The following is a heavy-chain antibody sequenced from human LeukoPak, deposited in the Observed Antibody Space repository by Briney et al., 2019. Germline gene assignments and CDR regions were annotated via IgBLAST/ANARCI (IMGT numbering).Heavy chain of an antibody. D-gene: IGHD2-15*01. CDR1: GGSISSYY. Sequence: SETLSLTCTVSGGSISSYYWSWIRQPPGKGLEWIGYIYYSGSTNYNPSLKSRVTISVDTSKNQFSLKLSSVTAADTAVYYCARLTALYYFDYWGQGTLVTVYS. V-gene: IGHV4-59*01. CDR2: IYYSGST. CDR3: ARLTALYYFDY. J-gene: IGHJ4*02.